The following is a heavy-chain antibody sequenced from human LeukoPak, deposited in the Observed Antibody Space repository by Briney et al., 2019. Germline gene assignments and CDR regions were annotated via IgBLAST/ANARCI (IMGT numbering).Heavy chain of an antibody. Sequence: SVKVSCKASGGTFSSYAISWVRQAPGQGLEWMGGIIPIFGTANYAQKFQGSVTITADESTSTAYMELSSLRSEDTAVYYCARAQYDYVWGSYSGALEPDYYYGMDVWGQGTTVTVSS. CDR3: ARAQYDYVWGSYSGALEPDYYYGMDV. V-gene: IGHV1-69*13. D-gene: IGHD3-16*01. CDR1: GGTFSSYA. CDR2: IIPIFGTA. J-gene: IGHJ6*02.